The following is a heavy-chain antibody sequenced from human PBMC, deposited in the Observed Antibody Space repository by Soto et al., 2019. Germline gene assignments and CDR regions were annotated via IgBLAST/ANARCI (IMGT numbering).Heavy chain of an antibody. CDR1: GFTFGDSY. CDR3: VRGGGGGLFDP. V-gene: IGHV3-11*06. J-gene: IGHJ5*02. CDR2: ISPGSRYP. D-gene: IGHD2-15*01. Sequence: LRLYCAGSGFTFGDSYMSWIRQAPGKGLEWLSYISPGSRYPAYADSVKGRFTISRDNAKRSLYLQMMSLTAEDTAIYYCVRGGGGGLFDPWGQGTMVTVSS.